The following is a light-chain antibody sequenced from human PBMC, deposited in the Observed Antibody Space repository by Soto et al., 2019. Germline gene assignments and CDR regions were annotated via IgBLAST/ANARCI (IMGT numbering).Light chain of an antibody. Sequence: DIQMTQSPSSVSASVGDRVTITCRASQGITNWLAWYQQKPGKAPKLLIYAASSLQSGVPSRLSGGGSGTDFALTLSNLQTEDFATYYCQQPNTFPWTFGQGPKVEIK. CDR3: QQPNTFPWT. J-gene: IGKJ1*01. CDR2: AAS. V-gene: IGKV1-12*01. CDR1: QGITNW.